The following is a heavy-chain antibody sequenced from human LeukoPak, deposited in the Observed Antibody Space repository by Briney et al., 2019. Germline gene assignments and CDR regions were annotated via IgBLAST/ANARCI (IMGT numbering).Heavy chain of an antibody. CDR2: IWYDGSNK. D-gene: IGHD6-13*01. CDR3: ARDLGITADGNYFDY. J-gene: IGHJ4*02. V-gene: IGHV3-33*01. CDR1: GFTFSDYG. Sequence: TAGSLRLSCAASGFTFSDYGMHWVRQAPGKGLEWVAVIWYDGSNKYYADSVEGRFTVSRDNSKYTLNLQMNSLTAADTAVYYCARDLGITADGNYFDYWGQGTLVTVSS.